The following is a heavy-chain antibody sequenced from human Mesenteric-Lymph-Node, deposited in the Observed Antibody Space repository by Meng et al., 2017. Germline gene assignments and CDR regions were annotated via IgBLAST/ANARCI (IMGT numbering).Heavy chain of an antibody. CDR3: ARDQLTTYASSGYHVYYGKDF. D-gene: IGHD3-22*01. Sequence: ASVKVSCKASGYTFTSYGISWVRQAPGQGLEWMGWISAYNGNTNYAQKLQGRVTMTTDTSTSTAYMELRSLRSDDTAVYYCARDQLTTYASSGYHVYYGKDFWGQGTTVTVSS. J-gene: IGHJ6*02. CDR2: ISAYNGNT. V-gene: IGHV1-18*01. CDR1: GYTFTSYG.